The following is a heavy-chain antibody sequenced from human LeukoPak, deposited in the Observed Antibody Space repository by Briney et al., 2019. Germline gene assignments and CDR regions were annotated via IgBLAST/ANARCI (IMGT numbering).Heavy chain of an antibody. CDR2: ISYDGSNK. V-gene: IGHV3-30*18. Sequence: GGSLRLSCAASGFAFSSYGMHWVRQAPGKGLEWVAVISYDGSNKYNADSVKGRFTISRDNSKNTVYLQMNSLRAEDTAVYYCAKVRYSSSYYYGMDVWGQGTTVTVSS. CDR1: GFAFSSYG. J-gene: IGHJ6*02. CDR3: AKVRYSSSYYYGMDV. D-gene: IGHD6-13*01.